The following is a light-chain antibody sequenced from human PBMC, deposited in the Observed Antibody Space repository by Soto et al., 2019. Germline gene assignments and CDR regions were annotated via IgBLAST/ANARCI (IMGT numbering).Light chain of an antibody. Sequence: QPALTQPASVSGSPGQSITISCTGTSSDVGGYKYVSWYQHHPGKAPKFLIYEVSNRPSGVSNRFSGSRSGNTASLTISGLQAEDEADYYCTSYTSSSTLYVFGTGTKVTVL. CDR3: TSYTSSSTLYV. V-gene: IGLV2-14*01. J-gene: IGLJ1*01. CDR1: SSDVGGYKY. CDR2: EVS.